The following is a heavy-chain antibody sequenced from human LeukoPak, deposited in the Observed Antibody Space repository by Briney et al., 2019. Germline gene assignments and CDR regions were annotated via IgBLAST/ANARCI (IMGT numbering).Heavy chain of an antibody. V-gene: IGHV4-39*07. Sequence: PSETLSLTCTVSGGSISSSSYYWGWIRQPPGKGLEWIGSIYYSGSTYYNPSLKSRVTISVDTSKNQFSLKLSSVTAADTAVYYCARVTRSNYYYYMDVWGKGTTVTVSS. CDR1: GGSISSSSYY. J-gene: IGHJ6*03. D-gene: IGHD2/OR15-2a*01. CDR3: ARVTRSNYYYYMDV. CDR2: IYYSGST.